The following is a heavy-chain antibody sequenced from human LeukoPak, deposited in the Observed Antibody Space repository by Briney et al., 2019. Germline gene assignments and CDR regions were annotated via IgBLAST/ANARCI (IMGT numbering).Heavy chain of an antibody. CDR3: ARPRSGSYHSPFDY. Sequence: PSETLSLTWTVSGXSISNYYRSWIRQPPGKGLEWIGYIYYSGSTKYNPSLKSRVTISVDTSKNQFSLKLSSVTAADTAVYYCARPRSGSYHSPFDYWGQGTLVTVSS. CDR1: GXSISNYY. J-gene: IGHJ4*02. D-gene: IGHD1-26*01. CDR2: IYYSGST. V-gene: IGHV4-59*08.